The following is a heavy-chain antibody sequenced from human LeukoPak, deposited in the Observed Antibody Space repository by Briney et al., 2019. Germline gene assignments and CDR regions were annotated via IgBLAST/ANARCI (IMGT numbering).Heavy chain of an antibody. CDR2: ISSSGSTI. J-gene: IGHJ5*02. Sequence: PGGSLRLSCAASGFTFSSYEMNWVRQAPGKGLEWVSYISSSGSTIYYADSVKGRFTISRDNAKNSLYLQMNSLRAEDTAVYYCASLITGTQGAEWFDPWGQGTLVTVSS. CDR1: GFTFSSYE. CDR3: ASLITGTQGAEWFDP. D-gene: IGHD1-20*01. V-gene: IGHV3-48*03.